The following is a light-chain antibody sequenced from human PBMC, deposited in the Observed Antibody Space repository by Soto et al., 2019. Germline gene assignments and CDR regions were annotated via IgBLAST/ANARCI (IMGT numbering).Light chain of an antibody. Sequence: DSQLIPYPTFLSTSVGDSVPITSRASQRISSWLAWYQQKPGKAPKLLIYDASSLESGVPSRFSGSGSGTEFTLTISSLQPDDFATYYCQQYNSYSWTFGRGTKVDIK. J-gene: IGKJ1*01. CDR1: QRISSW. CDR3: QQYNSYSWT. CDR2: DAS. V-gene: IGKV1-5*01.